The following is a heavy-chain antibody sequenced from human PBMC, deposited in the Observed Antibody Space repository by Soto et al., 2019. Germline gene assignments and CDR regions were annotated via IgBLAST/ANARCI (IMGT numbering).Heavy chain of an antibody. CDR1: GGLFSSYA. Sequence: SVKVSCKDTGGLFSSYAVSWVRQAPGQGHKWMGGIIPVFDTVYYAQKFQGRVTITADESTNTAYMELSSLRSEDTAMYYCARGGSGYAWFNEFWGQGTLVTVSS. J-gene: IGHJ4*02. D-gene: IGHD3-16*01. V-gene: IGHV1-69*13. CDR2: IIPVFDTV. CDR3: ARGGSGYAWFNEF.